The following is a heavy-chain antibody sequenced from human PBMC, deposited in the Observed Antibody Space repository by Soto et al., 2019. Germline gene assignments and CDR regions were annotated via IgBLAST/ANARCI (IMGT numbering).Heavy chain of an antibody. D-gene: IGHD3-10*01. Sequence: QVQLQESGPGLVKPSETLSLSCTVSGGSISSYYWSWFRQSPGKRMEWIGYVHHSWGSSYNPSLQSRVAISLYTSKSQFSLKVTSVTATDTAVYYCARQGFGPLHGLVDVWGQRTTVTVSS. V-gene: IGHV4-59*08. J-gene: IGHJ6*02. CDR3: ARQGFGPLHGLVDV. CDR1: GGSISSYY. CDR2: VHHSWGS.